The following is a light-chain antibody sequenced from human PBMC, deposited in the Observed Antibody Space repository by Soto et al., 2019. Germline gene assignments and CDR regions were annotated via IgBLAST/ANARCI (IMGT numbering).Light chain of an antibody. J-gene: IGLJ2*01. Sequence: QAVVTQEPSFSVSPGGTVTLTCGLSSGSFSSSHYPTWCRQTPGQAPRTLIYSTNTRSSGVPDRFSGSILGNKAALTITGAQADDESDYYCVLYMGSGISVFGGGTQLTVL. CDR3: VLYMGSGISV. CDR1: SGSFSSSHY. V-gene: IGLV8-61*01. CDR2: STN.